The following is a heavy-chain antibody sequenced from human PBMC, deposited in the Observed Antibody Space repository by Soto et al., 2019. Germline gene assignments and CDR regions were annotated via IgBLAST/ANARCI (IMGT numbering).Heavy chain of an antibody. Sequence: PGGSLRLSCAASGFTFSSYAMHWVRQAPGKGLEWVAVISYDGSNKYYADSVKGRFTISRDNSKNTLYLQMNSLRAEDTAVYFCARDIGSGSYQPPYYYGMDVWGQGTTVTVSS. J-gene: IGHJ6*02. CDR1: GFTFSSYA. D-gene: IGHD1-26*01. CDR3: ARDIGSGSYQPPYYYGMDV. V-gene: IGHV3-30-3*01. CDR2: ISYDGSNK.